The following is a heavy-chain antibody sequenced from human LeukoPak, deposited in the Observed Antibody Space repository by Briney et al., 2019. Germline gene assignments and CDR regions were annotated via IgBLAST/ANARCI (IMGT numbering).Heavy chain of an antibody. D-gene: IGHD3-10*01. Sequence: ASVKVSCKASGYTFTSYGISWMRQAPGQGLEWMGCISAYNGNTNYAQKLQGRVTMTTDTSTSTAYMELRSLRSDDTAVYYCARDLGPYGSGSLGFDYWGQGTMVTVSS. V-gene: IGHV1-18*01. CDR1: GYTFTSYG. CDR3: ARDLGPYGSGSLGFDY. J-gene: IGHJ4*02. CDR2: ISAYNGNT.